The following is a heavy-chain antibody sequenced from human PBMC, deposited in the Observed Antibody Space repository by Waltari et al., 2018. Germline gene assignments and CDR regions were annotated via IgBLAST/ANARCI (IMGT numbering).Heavy chain of an antibody. Sequence: QVQLVQSGAEVKKPGASVKVSCKASGYTFTGYHMHWVRQAPGQGLEWMGWINPNSGGTNYAKKFQGRVTMTRDTSISTAYMELSRLRSDDTAVYYCARDQMQGSYGSGSPFDYWGQGTLVTVSS. CDR1: GYTFTGYH. D-gene: IGHD3-10*01. J-gene: IGHJ4*02. V-gene: IGHV1-2*02. CDR2: INPNSGGT. CDR3: ARDQMQGSYGSGSPFDY.